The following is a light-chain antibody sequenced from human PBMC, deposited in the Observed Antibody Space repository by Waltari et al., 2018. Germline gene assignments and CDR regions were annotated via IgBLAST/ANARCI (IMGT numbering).Light chain of an antibody. V-gene: IGKV1-5*03. Sequence: DIQMTQSPSTLSASVGDRVPITCRARQSISRGLAWSQQKQGIAPKLLIYEASSLENGVPSRFSGSGSGTEFTLTISSLQPDDFATYFCQQYNGYPLTFGGGTSVEIK. CDR2: EAS. J-gene: IGKJ4*01. CDR3: QQYNGYPLT. CDR1: QSISRG.